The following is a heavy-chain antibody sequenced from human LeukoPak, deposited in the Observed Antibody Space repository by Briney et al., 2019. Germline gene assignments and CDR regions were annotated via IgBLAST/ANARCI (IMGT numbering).Heavy chain of an antibody. CDR2: TYYRSKWYH. CDR1: GDSASTNSAA. J-gene: IGHJ3*02. V-gene: IGHV6-1*01. Sequence: SQTLSLTCAISGDSASTNSAAWNWIRQSPSRGLEWLGRTYYRSKWYHDYAVSVKSRITINSDTSKNQFSLQVNSVTPEDTAVYYCAREAKDGFDIWGQGTMVTVSS. D-gene: IGHD4/OR15-4a*01. CDR3: AREAKDGFDI.